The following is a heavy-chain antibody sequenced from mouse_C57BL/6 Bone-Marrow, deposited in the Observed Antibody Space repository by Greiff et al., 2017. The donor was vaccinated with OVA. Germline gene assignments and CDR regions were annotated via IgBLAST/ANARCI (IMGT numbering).Heavy chain of an antibody. Sequence: QVQLQQSGAELVMPGASVKLSCKASGYTFTSYWMHWVKQRPGQGLEWIGEIDPSDSYTNYNQKFKGKYTLTVDKSSSTAYMQLSSLTSEDSAVYYCAKGSYGNYVAWFAYWGQGTLVTVSA. J-gene: IGHJ3*01. CDR2: IDPSDSYT. CDR1: GYTFTSYW. V-gene: IGHV1-69*01. CDR3: AKGSYGNYVAWFAY. D-gene: IGHD2-1*01.